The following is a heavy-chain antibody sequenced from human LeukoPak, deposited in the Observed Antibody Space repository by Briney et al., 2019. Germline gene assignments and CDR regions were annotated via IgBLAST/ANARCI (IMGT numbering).Heavy chain of an antibody. CDR1: GFTFSSSA. Sequence: GGSLRLSCAASGFTFSSSATHWVRQASGKGLEWVGRIRSKANSYATAYAASVKGRFTISRDDSKNTAYLQMNSLKTEDTAVYYCTIPTVTTFYYYYGMDVWGQGTTVTVSS. J-gene: IGHJ6*02. D-gene: IGHD4-11*01. CDR3: TIPTVTTFYYYYGMDV. V-gene: IGHV3-73*01. CDR2: IRSKANSYAT.